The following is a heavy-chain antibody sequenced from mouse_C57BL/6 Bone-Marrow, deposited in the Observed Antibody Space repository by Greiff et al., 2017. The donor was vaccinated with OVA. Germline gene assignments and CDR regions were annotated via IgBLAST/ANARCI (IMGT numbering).Heavy chain of an antibody. CDR3: ARRGLYYDGSSYGLDY. Sequence: QVQLQQSGPELVKPGASVKISCKASGYAFSSSWMNWVKQRPGKGLEWIGRIYPGDGDTNYNGKFKGKATLTADKSSSPAYMQLSSLTSEDSAVYFCARRGLYYDGSSYGLDYWGQGTTLTVSS. V-gene: IGHV1-82*01. D-gene: IGHD1-1*01. CDR2: IYPGDGDT. CDR1: GYAFSSSW. J-gene: IGHJ2*01.